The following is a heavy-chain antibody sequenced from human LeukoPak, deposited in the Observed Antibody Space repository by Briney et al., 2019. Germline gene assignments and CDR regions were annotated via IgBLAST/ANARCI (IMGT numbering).Heavy chain of an antibody. Sequence: GRSLRLSCAASGLTFSSYWKNWARQAPGKGLEWVASINHNGNVNYYVDSVKGRFTISRDNAKNSLYLQMSNLRAEDTAVYFCARGGGLDVWGQGATVTVSS. CDR1: GLTFSSYW. CDR2: INHNGNVN. CDR3: ARGGGLDV. V-gene: IGHV3-7*03. J-gene: IGHJ6*02. D-gene: IGHD3-16*01.